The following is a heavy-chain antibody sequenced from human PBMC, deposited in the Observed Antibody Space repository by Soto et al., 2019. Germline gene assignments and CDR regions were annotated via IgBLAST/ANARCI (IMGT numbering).Heavy chain of an antibody. J-gene: IGHJ6*02. CDR1: GGSISSGDYY. CDR3: ARESGTSGYPGVYYYGMDV. V-gene: IGHV4-30-4*01. D-gene: IGHD3-22*01. Sequence: QVQLQESGPGLVKPSQTLSLTCTVSGGSISSGDYYWSWIRQPPGKGLEWIGYIYYSGSTYYNPSLKSRVTISVDTSNNQFSLKLSSVTAADTAVYYCARESGTSGYPGVYYYGMDVWGQGTTVTVSS. CDR2: IYYSGST.